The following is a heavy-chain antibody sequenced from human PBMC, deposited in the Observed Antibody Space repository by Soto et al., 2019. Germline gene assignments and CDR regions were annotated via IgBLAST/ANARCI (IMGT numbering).Heavy chain of an antibody. CDR3: AVMVFSGMDV. Sequence: GGSLRLPCAASGFTFGSYDMHWVRQATGKGLEWVSAIGTAGDTYYPGSVKGRFTISRENAKNSLYLQMNSLRAEDTAVYYCAVMVFSGMDVWGQGTTVTVSS. V-gene: IGHV3-13*01. J-gene: IGHJ6*02. CDR1: GFTFGSYD. D-gene: IGHD2-21*01. CDR2: IGTAGDT.